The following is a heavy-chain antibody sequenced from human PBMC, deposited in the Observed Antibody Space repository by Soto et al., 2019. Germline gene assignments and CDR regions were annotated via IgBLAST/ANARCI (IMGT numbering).Heavy chain of an antibody. D-gene: IGHD5-12*01. CDR2: ISYDGSNK. V-gene: IGHV3-30*18. Sequence: QVQLVESGGGVVQPGRSLRLSCAASGFTFSSYGMHWVRQAPGKGLEWVAVISYDGSNKYYADSVKGRITISRDNSKNTLVLQMNSLRAEDTAMYYCAKLSGSGYPPTLDYWGQGTLVTVSS. J-gene: IGHJ4*02. CDR3: AKLSGSGYPPTLDY. CDR1: GFTFSSYG.